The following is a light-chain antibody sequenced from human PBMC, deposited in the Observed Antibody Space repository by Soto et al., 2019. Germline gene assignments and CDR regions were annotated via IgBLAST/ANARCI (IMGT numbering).Light chain of an antibody. CDR3: SSYTTSHTRI. V-gene: IGLV2-14*03. Sequence: QFALTQPASVSGSPGQSITISCSGTSSDVGAYNYVSWYQQHPGKAPKLMIYDVTNRPSGVSNRFSGSKSGNTASLTISGLQAEDEADYYCSSYTTSHTRIFGGGTKLTVL. J-gene: IGLJ2*01. CDR2: DVT. CDR1: SSDVGAYNY.